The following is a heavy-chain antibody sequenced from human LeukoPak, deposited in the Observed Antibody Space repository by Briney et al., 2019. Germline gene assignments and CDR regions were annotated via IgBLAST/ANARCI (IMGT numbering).Heavy chain of an antibody. J-gene: IGHJ4*02. V-gene: IGHV1-46*01. Sequence: ASVKVSCKASGYTXTIYYTHWVRQAPGQGLEWMGIINPSGISTSYPQNFQGRVTMTRDTSTSTVYMELSSLTSDDTAVYYCVRGASDTSGYYYVLDYWGQGTLVTVSS. CDR2: INPSGIST. D-gene: IGHD3-22*01. CDR1: GYTXTIYY. CDR3: VRGASDTSGYYYVLDY.